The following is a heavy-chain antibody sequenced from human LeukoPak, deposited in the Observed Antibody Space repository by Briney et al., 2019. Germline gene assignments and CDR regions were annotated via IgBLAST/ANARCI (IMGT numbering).Heavy chain of an antibody. CDR3: ARENTMVRGVPYYYYMDV. CDR2: INHSGST. J-gene: IGHJ6*03. D-gene: IGHD3-10*01. Sequence: SETLSLTCAVYGGSFSGYYWSWIRQPPGKGLEWIGEINHSGSTNYNPSLKSRVTISVDTSKNQFSLKLSSVTAAGTAVYYCARENTMVRGVPYYYYMDVWGKGTTVAISS. V-gene: IGHV4-34*01. CDR1: GGSFSGYY.